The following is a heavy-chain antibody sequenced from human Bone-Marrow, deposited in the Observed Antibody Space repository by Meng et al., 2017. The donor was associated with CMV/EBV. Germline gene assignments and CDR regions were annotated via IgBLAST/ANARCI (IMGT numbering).Heavy chain of an antibody. Sequence: ASVKVSCKASGYTFTSHYMHWVRQAPGQGLEWMGIINPSGCSTSYAQKFQGRVTMTRDTSTSTVYMQLSSMRSEDTAVYSCARGPTPAAVLTLDNWGQGTLVTVSS. CDR3: ARGPTPAAVLTLDN. D-gene: IGHD6-13*01. CDR2: INPSGCST. V-gene: IGHV1-46*01. J-gene: IGHJ4*02. CDR1: GYTFTSHY.